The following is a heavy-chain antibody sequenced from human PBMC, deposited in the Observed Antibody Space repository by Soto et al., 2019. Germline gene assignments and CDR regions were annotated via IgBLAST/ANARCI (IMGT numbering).Heavy chain of an antibody. D-gene: IGHD1-7*01. CDR3: ATHNWDLDP. J-gene: IGHJ1*01. Sequence: PSETLSLTCTVSGGSIRSTTYYWGWIRQAPGKGLEWIASIYYSGSTYYNPSFKGRVNISVDMSKNQLSLKLSSFTAADTAVYYCATHNWDLDPWGQGTVVTVSS. V-gene: IGHV4-39*01. CDR2: IYYSGST. CDR1: GGSIRSTTYY.